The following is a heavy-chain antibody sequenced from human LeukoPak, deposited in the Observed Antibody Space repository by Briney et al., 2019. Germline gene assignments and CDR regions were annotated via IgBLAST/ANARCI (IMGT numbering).Heavy chain of an antibody. CDR3: AREGPRISGSPRY. J-gene: IGHJ4*02. CDR1: GYTFTGYY. D-gene: IGHD1-26*01. CDR2: INPNSGGT. Sequence: GASVKVSCKASGYTFTGYYMHWVRQAPGQGLEWMGWINPNSGGTNYAQKFQGRVTMTRDTSISTAHMELSRLRSDDTAVYYCAREGPRISGSPRYWGQGTLVTVSS. V-gene: IGHV1-2*02.